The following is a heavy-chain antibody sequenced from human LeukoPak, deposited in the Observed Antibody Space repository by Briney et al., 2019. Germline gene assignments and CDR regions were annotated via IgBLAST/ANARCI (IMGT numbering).Heavy chain of an antibody. Sequence: GASVKVSCKASGYTFTGYYMHWVRQAPGQGLEWMGWINPNSGGTNYAQKFQGRVTMTRDTSISTAYMELSRLRSDDTAVYYCARVLKGIAVAGTSLDFDYWGQGTLVTVSS. V-gene: IGHV1-2*02. CDR3: ARVLKGIAVAGTSLDFDY. CDR1: GYTFTGYY. D-gene: IGHD6-19*01. J-gene: IGHJ4*02. CDR2: INPNSGGT.